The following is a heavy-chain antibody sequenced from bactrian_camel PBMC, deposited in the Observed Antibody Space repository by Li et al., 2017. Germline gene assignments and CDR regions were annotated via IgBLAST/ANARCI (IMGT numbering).Heavy chain of an antibody. CDR2: IHSGVGST. V-gene: IGHV3S1*01. CDR1: RYTSASNC. J-gene: IGHJ4*01. D-gene: IGHD2*01. Sequence: HVQLVESGGGSVQAGGSLRLSCAASRYTSASNCVGWFRQAPGRKREGVASIHSGVGSTYYADSVKGRFTISQDRAKNTVYLQMNSLKSEDTALYYCAANGVVGWEYNEWGQGTQ. CDR3: AANGVVGWEYNE.